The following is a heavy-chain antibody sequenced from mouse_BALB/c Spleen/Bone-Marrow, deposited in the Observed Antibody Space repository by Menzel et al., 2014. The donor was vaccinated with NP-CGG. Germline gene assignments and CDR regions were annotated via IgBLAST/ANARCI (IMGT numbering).Heavy chain of an antibody. CDR3: AGGRTAY. CDR1: GYTFTDYT. V-gene: IGHV1-18*01. Sequence: VQLQQSGPELVKPGASVKISCKTSGYTFTDYTMHWVKQSHGKSLEWIGNINPNNVGTTYNQKFKGKATLTIDKSSSTAYMELRSLTSEDSAVYYCAGGRTAYWGQGTLVTVSA. CDR2: INPNNVGT. J-gene: IGHJ3*01.